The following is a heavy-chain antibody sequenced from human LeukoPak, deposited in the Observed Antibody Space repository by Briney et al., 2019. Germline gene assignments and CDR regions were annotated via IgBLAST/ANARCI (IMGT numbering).Heavy chain of an antibody. Sequence: PSETLSLTCTVSGGSISNSSFYWGWIRQPPGKGLEWIGNIYYRGSTYYNSSLKSRVSISVDTSKNYFSLKVSSVTAADTAVYYCARLFLRFGEFSFDYWGQGTLVTVSS. CDR3: ARLFLRFGEFSFDY. D-gene: IGHD3-10*01. J-gene: IGHJ4*02. V-gene: IGHV4-39*02. CDR2: IYYRGST. CDR1: GGSISNSSFY.